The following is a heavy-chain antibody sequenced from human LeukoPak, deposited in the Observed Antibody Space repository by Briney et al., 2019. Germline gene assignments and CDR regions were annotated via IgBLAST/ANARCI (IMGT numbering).Heavy chain of an antibody. CDR3: ARSSWFGEAEAFDY. CDR2: IYYSGYT. V-gene: IGHV4-39*07. Sequence: SETLSLTCTVSGGSISSSSYYWGWIRQPPGKGLEWIGSIYYSGYTYYNPSLKSRVTMSVDTSKNQFSLKLSSVTAADTAVYYCARSSWFGEAEAFDYWGQGTQVTVSS. CDR1: GGSISSSSYY. D-gene: IGHD3-10*01. J-gene: IGHJ4*02.